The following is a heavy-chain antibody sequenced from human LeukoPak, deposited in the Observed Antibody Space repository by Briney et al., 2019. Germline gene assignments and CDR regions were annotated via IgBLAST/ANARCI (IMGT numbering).Heavy chain of an antibody. CDR2: ISAYNGNT. D-gene: IGHD6-19*01. CDR1: GYTFTSYV. J-gene: IGHJ4*02. Sequence: ASVKVSCKTSGYTFTSYVINWVRQAPGQGLEWMGWISAYNGNTNYAQKFQGRVTMTTDTSTSTAHMELRSLRSDDTAVYYCARSAGWHTEPDYWAQGTLVTVSS. V-gene: IGHV1-18*01. CDR3: ARSAGWHTEPDY.